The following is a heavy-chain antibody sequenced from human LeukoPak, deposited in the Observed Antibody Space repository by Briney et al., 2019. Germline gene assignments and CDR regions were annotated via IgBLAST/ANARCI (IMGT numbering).Heavy chain of an antibody. J-gene: IGHJ6*02. CDR1: GFTFSSYW. V-gene: IGHV3-74*01. CDR3: TRDSKYVMDV. Sequence: GGSLRLSCAASGFTFSSYWMHWVRQAPGKGLVWVSRIYSDGSNTIYADSVKGRFTMSRDNAKNTLYLQVNSLTAEDTAIYYCTRDSKYVMDVWGQGTTVTVSS. D-gene: IGHD4-11*01. CDR2: IYSDGSNT.